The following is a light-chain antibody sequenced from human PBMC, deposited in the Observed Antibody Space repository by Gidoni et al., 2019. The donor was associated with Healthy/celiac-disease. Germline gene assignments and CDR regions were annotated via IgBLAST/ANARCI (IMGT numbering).Light chain of an antibody. CDR3: QQRSNWPRG. Sequence: EIVLTQSPATLSLSPGERATLPCRASQSVSSYLAWYQQKPGQAPRLLIYDASNRATGIPARFSGSGSGTDFTLTISSLEPEDFAVYYCQQRSNWPRGFGQGTKLEIK. CDR1: QSVSSY. J-gene: IGKJ2*03. CDR2: DAS. V-gene: IGKV3-11*01.